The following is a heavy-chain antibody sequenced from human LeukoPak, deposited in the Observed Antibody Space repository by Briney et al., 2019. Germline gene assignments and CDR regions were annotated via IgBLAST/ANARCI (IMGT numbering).Heavy chain of an antibody. D-gene: IGHD5-12*01. CDR3: AREMGLNIVATFGY. V-gene: IGHV3-33*01. Sequence: GGSLRLSCAASGFTFSNYGMHWVRQAPGKGLEWMALIWYDGSNKYYADSVQGRFIISRDNSKNTLYLQMNSLRAEDTAVYYCAREMGLNIVATFGYWGQGTLVTVSS. CDR1: GFTFSNYG. J-gene: IGHJ4*02. CDR2: IWYDGSNK.